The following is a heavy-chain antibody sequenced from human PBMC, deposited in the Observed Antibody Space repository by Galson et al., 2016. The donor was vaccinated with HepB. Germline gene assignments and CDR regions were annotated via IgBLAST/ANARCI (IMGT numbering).Heavy chain of an antibody. V-gene: IGHV3-23*01. J-gene: IGHJ6*02. CDR1: GFTFSNYA. CDR3: AKERHDSSGWRWDYYYGMTS. CDR2: ISGSGATT. D-gene: IGHD3-22*01. Sequence: SLRLSCAASGFTFSNYAMSWVRQAPGKGLEWVSTISGSGATTYYADSVKGRFTISRGNSKNTLYLQMNSLRAEDTAVYYCAKERHDSSGWRWDYYYGMTSGAKGPRSPSP.